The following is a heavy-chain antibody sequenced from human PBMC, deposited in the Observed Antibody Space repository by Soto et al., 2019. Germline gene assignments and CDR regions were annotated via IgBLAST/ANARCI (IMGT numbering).Heavy chain of an antibody. Sequence: SVKVSCKASGGTFSSYAISWVRQAPGQGLEWMGGIIPIFGTANYAQKFQGRVTITADKSTSTAYMELSSLRSEDTAVYYCAREATGDFWSGYYMPNWFDPWGQGTLVTVSS. J-gene: IGHJ5*02. D-gene: IGHD3-3*01. V-gene: IGHV1-69*06. CDR2: IIPIFGTA. CDR1: GGTFSSYA. CDR3: AREATGDFWSGYYMPNWFDP.